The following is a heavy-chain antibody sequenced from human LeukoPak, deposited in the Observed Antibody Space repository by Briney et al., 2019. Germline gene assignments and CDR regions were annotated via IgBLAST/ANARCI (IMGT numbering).Heavy chain of an antibody. Sequence: ASVKVSCKASGYTFTGYYIHWVRQAPGQGLEWMGWINPNSGGTNYAQKFQGRVTMTRDTSISTAYMELSRLRSDDTAVYYCASVRGVQSPFDYWGQGTLVTVSS. CDR3: ASVRGVQSPFDY. J-gene: IGHJ4*02. D-gene: IGHD3-10*02. CDR2: INPNSGGT. V-gene: IGHV1-2*02. CDR1: GYTFTGYY.